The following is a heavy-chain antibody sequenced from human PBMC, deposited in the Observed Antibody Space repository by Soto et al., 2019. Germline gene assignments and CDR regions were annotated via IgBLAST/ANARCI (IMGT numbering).Heavy chain of an antibody. CDR3: ARDLAHWALSFGD. D-gene: IGHD3-16*01. V-gene: IGHV3-33*01. Sequence: QVQLVESGGGVVQPGRPLRLSCAASGFSVSRHGMHWVRQAPGKGLEWVAGMDYDETNHHYADSVRGRFTISRDISKNTVYLQMNNLRVEDTAVYSCARDLAHWALSFGDWGQGTLVSVSS. CDR2: MDYDETNH. J-gene: IGHJ4*02. CDR1: GFSVSRHG.